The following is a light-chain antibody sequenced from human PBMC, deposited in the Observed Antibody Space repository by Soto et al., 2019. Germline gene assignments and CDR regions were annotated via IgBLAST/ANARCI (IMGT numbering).Light chain of an antibody. J-gene: IGKJ4*01. CDR2: GAS. CDR3: QQYSDWPLT. CDR1: QSISDT. V-gene: IGKV3-15*01. Sequence: EIVMTQSPATLSVSPGGRATLSCRASQSISDTLAWYRQKPGQAPRLLIYGASTRAPGFPARFSGSGSGTDFTLTISSLQSEDFAVYYCQQYSDWPLTFGGGTKVDIK.